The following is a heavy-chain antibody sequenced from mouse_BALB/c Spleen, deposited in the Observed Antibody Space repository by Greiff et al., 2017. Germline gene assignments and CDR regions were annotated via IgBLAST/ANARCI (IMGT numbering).Heavy chain of an antibody. D-gene: IGHD1-1*01. J-gene: IGHJ4*01. CDR3: ARNNYGSSSSYAMDY. V-gene: IGHV5-17*02. Sequence: EVKLVESGGGLVQPGGSRKLSCAASGFTFSSFGMHWVRQAPEKGLEWVAYISSGSSTIYYADTVKGRFTISRDNPKNTLFLQMTSLRSEDTAMYYCARNNYGSSSSYAMDYWGQGTSVTVSS. CDR2: ISSGSSTI. CDR1: GFTFSSFG.